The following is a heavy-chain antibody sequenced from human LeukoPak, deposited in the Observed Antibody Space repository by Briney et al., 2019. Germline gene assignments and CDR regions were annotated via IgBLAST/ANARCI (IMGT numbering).Heavy chain of an antibody. CDR2: IYYSGST. V-gene: IGHV4-59*01. Sequence: SSETLSLTCTVSGGSISSYYWSWIRQPPGKGLEWIGYIYYSGSTNYNPSLKSRVTISVDTSKNQFTLKLSSVTAADTAVYYCARGGDDYYDSRGIDYWGQGTLVTVSS. CDR3: ARGGDDYYDSRGIDY. D-gene: IGHD3-22*01. CDR1: GGSISSYY. J-gene: IGHJ4*02.